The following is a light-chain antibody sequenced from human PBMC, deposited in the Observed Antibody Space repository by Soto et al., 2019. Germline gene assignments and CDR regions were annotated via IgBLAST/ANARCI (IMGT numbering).Light chain of an antibody. CDR1: QSVSSSY. V-gene: IGKV3-20*01. CDR3: IQYGISPLT. Sequence: EIVLTQSPGTLSLSPGERATLSCRASQSVSSSYLAWYQQKPGQAPRLLIYGASSRATGIPDRFSGSGSGTDFTLYISRLEPEDFAVYSCIQYGISPLTFGGGTKVEIK. CDR2: GAS. J-gene: IGKJ4*01.